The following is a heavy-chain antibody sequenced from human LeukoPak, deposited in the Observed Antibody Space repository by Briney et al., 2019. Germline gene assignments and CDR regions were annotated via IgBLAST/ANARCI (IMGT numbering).Heavy chain of an antibody. CDR3: ATGGTMVRGVQN. Sequence: ASVKVSCKVSGYTLTELSMHWVRQAPGKGLEWMGGFDPEDGETIYAQKFQGRVTMTEDTSTDTAYMELSSLGSEDTAVYYCATGGTMVRGVQNWGQGTLVTVSS. CDR1: GYTLTELS. CDR2: FDPEDGET. D-gene: IGHD3-10*01. V-gene: IGHV1-24*01. J-gene: IGHJ4*02.